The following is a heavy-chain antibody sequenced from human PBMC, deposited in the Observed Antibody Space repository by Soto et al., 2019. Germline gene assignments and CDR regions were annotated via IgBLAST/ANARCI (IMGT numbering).Heavy chain of an antibody. V-gene: IGHV4-39*01. D-gene: IGHD3-3*01. CDR2: IYYSGST. CDR1: GGSISSSSSY. J-gene: IGHJ4*02. CDR3: ARPSVAIFGIPNAFEY. Sequence: PSETLSLTCTVSGGSISSSSSYWGWIRQPPEKGLEWIGSIYYSGSTYYNPSLKSRVTISVDTSKNQFSLKLSSVTAADTAVYYCARPSVAIFGIPNAFEYWGQGTLVTVSS.